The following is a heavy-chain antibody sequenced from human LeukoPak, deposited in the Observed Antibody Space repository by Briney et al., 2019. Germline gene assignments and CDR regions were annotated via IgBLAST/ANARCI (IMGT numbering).Heavy chain of an antibody. V-gene: IGHV4-31*03. D-gene: IGHD2-15*01. J-gene: IGHJ4*02. CDR1: GGSISSGGYY. CDR3: ARGDKPGQGFDY. CDR2: IYYSGST. Sequence: SQTLSLTCTVSGGSISSGGYYWSWIRQHPGKGLEWIGYIYYSGSTYYNPSLKSRVTISVDTSKNQFSLKLSSVTAADTAVYYCARGDKPGQGFDYWGQGTLVTVSS.